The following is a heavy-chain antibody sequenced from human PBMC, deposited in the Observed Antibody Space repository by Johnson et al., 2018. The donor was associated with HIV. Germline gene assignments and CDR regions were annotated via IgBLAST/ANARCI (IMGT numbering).Heavy chain of an antibody. CDR1: GFTFSSYG. D-gene: IGHD5-24*01. CDR2: IWYDGSNE. CDR3: AKAESNYGRAFDI. J-gene: IGHJ3*02. V-gene: IGHV3-30*02. Sequence: QVQLVESGGGVVQPGESLRLACAASGFTFSSYGMHWVRQAPGKGLEWVAVIWYDGSNEHYADSVKGRFTISRDNSKNTLYLQMNSMRAEDTALYYCAKAESNYGRAFDIWGQGTMVTVSS.